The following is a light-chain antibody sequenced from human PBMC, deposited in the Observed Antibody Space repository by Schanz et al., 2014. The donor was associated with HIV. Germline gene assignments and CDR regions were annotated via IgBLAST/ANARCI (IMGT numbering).Light chain of an antibody. CDR2: DGS. CDR1: SSDVRAFNY. V-gene: IGLV2-14*03. J-gene: IGLJ7*01. Sequence: QSALTQPASVSGSPGQSITISCTGVSSDVRAFNYVSWYQQHPGNVPKLIIYDGSHRPSGVSNRFSGSKSGNTASLTISGLQAEDEGQYYCCSYADRNIVLFGGGTQLTVL. CDR3: CSYADRNIVL.